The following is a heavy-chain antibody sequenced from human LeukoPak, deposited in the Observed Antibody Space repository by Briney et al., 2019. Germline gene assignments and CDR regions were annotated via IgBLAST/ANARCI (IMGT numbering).Heavy chain of an antibody. D-gene: IGHD2-15*01. J-gene: IGHJ4*02. CDR3: ARGGSCSGGNCKYTRKEIDY. CDR1: GFIFSNYG. Sequence: GSLRLSCTTSGFIFSNYGMHWVRQAPGKGLVWVSRINSDGSSTTYADSVKGRFTISRDNAKNTLYLQMNSLRVEDTAIYYCARGGSCSGGNCKYTRKEIDYWGQGTLVTVSS. V-gene: IGHV3-74*01. CDR2: INSDGSST.